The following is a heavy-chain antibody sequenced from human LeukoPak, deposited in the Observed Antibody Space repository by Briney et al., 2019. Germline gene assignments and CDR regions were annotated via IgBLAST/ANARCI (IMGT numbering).Heavy chain of an antibody. Sequence: GGSLRLSCAASEFTFSSYGMHWVRQAPGKGLEWVAVISYDGSNKYYADSVKGRFTISRDNSKNTLYLQMNSLRAEDTAVYYCAKDAFFCSGGSCYPGAFDIWGQGTMVTVSS. V-gene: IGHV3-30*18. CDR1: EFTFSSYG. J-gene: IGHJ3*02. D-gene: IGHD2-15*01. CDR2: ISYDGSNK. CDR3: AKDAFFCSGGSCYPGAFDI.